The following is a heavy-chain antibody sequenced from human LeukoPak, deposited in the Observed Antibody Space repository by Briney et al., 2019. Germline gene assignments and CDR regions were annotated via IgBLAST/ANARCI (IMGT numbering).Heavy chain of an antibody. Sequence: SVKVSCKASGGTFSSYAISWVRQAPGQGLEWMGGIIPIFGTANYAQKFQGRVTITTDESTSTAYMELSSLRPEDTAVYYCARGVHYARGGYFNWFDPWGQGTLVTVSS. CDR1: GGTFSSYA. CDR3: ARGVHYARGGYFNWFDP. D-gene: IGHD3-22*01. V-gene: IGHV1-69*05. CDR2: IIPIFGTA. J-gene: IGHJ5*02.